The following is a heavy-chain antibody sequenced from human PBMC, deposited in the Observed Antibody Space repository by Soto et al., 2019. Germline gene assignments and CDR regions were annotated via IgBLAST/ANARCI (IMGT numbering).Heavy chain of an antibody. CDR1: GGSISSGGYY. Sequence: PSETLSLTCTVSGGSISSGGYYWSWIRQHPGKGLEWIGYIYYSGSTYYNPSLKSRVTISVDTSKNQFSLKLSSVTAADTAVYYCARNWRFGALLGGFDPWGQGTLVTGSS. V-gene: IGHV4-31*03. CDR3: ARNWRFGALLGGFDP. CDR2: IYYSGST. J-gene: IGHJ5*02. D-gene: IGHD3-10*01.